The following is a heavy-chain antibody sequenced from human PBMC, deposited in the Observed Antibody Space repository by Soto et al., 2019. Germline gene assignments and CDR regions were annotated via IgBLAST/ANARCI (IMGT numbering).Heavy chain of an antibody. CDR2: IYSGGST. CDR1: GFTVSNNY. V-gene: IGHV3-53*01. CDR3: ARDPPGIAASGGGG. Sequence: EVQLVESGGGLIQPGGSLRLSCAASGFTVSNNYMRWVRQAPGKGLEWVSLIYSGGSTHYADSVEGRFTISRDNSKNTLYLQMNSLRVEDTAVYYCARDPPGIAASGGGGWGQGTLVTVSS. D-gene: IGHD6-13*01. J-gene: IGHJ4*02.